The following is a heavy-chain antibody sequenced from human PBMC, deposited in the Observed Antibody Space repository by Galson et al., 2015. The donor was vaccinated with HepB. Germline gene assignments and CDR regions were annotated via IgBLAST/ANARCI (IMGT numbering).Heavy chain of an antibody. Sequence: LRLSCAASGFTFSSYGMHWVRQAPGKGLEWVAVISYDGSNKYYADSVKGRFTISRDNSKNTLYLQMNSLRAEDTAVYYCAKEAPIPTYLYYYDSSGYQPLDYWGQGTLVTVSS. J-gene: IGHJ4*02. D-gene: IGHD3-22*01. CDR2: ISYDGSNK. V-gene: IGHV3-30*18. CDR3: AKEAPIPTYLYYYDSSGYQPLDY. CDR1: GFTFSSYG.